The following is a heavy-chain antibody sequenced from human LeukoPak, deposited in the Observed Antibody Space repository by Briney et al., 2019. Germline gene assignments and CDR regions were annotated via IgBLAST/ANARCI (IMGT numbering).Heavy chain of an antibody. J-gene: IGHJ6*03. CDR3: TRVAGVRGVRYFYYMDV. V-gene: IGHV3-49*04. CDR1: GFTFGDYA. Sequence: GRSPRLSCTASGFTFGDYAMSWVRQAPGKGLEWVGFIRSKAYGGTTEFAASVKGRFTISRDDSKSIAYLQFTSLKTEDTAVYYCTRVAGVRGVRYFYYMDVWGKGTTVTISS. D-gene: IGHD3-10*01. CDR2: IRSKAYGGTT.